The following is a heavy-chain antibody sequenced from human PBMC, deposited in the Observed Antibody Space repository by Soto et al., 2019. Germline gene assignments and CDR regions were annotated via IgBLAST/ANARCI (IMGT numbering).Heavy chain of an antibody. J-gene: IGHJ2*01. CDR3: ARGMGVTLDGYFDL. CDR2: IWKDGSKK. Sequence: QVQLVESGGGVVQPGRSLRLSCVASGYSFNRYGMHWVRQGPGKGREWVAGIWKDGSKKLYADSVKGRITISRDDSRNALYLQTTSLTAEDTAVYYCARGMGVTLDGYFDLWGRGTLVTVSS. V-gene: IGHV3-33*01. CDR1: GYSFNRYG. D-gene: IGHD1-26*01.